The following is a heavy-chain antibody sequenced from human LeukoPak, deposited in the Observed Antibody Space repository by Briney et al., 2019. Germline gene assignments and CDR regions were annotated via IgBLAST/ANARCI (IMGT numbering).Heavy chain of an antibody. CDR1: GFTFSNAY. V-gene: IGHV3-7*01. CDR3: ARGVPYPSWSGPHYSDD. J-gene: IGHJ4*02. Sequence: GGSLRLSCAASGFTFSNAYMSWVRQAPGKGLEWVAHIKQDGSQEYYVDSVRGRFTISRDNAKNSLNLQMNYLRSDDTAVYYCARGVPYPSWSGPHYSDDWGQGILVTVSS. CDR2: IKQDGSQE. D-gene: IGHD3-3*01.